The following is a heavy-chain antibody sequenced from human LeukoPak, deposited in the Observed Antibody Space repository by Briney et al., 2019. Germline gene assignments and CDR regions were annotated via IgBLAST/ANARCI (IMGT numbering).Heavy chain of an antibody. J-gene: IGHJ3*02. CDR1: GGSMNNFF. Sequence: PSETLSLTCIVSGGSMNNFFWTWIRQTPDKRLEWIGYVYYSGSSKYNPSLERRVTISLDTSKNQFSLRLTSVTAADTAIYYCARGSEEVSTISEAFDIWGQGTAVTVSS. CDR3: ARGSEEVSTISEAFDI. CDR2: VYYSGSS. D-gene: IGHD5-24*01. V-gene: IGHV4-59*01.